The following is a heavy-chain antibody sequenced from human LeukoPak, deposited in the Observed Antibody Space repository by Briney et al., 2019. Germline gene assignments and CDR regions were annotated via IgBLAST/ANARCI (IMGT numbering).Heavy chain of an antibody. CDR3: AREGGGRTGYYYYYYMDV. J-gene: IGHJ6*03. CDR1: GGSFSGYY. V-gene: IGHV4-34*01. CDR2: INHSGST. D-gene: IGHD2-15*01. Sequence: SETLSLTCAVYGGSFSGYYWSWIRQPPGKGLEWIGEINHSGSTNYNPSLKSRVTIPVDTSKNQFSLKLSSVTAADTAVYYCAREGGGRTGYYYYYYMDVWGKGTTVTVSS.